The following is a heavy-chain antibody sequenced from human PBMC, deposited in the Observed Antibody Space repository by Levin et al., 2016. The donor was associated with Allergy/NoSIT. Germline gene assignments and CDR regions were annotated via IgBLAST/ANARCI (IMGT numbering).Heavy chain of an antibody. V-gene: IGHV4-30-4*01. J-gene: IGHJ6*02. Sequence: WIRQPPGKGLEWIGYIYYSGSTYYNPSLKSRVTISVDTSKNQFSLKLSSVTAADTAVYYCARATTWILPGMDVWGQGTTVTVSS. CDR2: IYYSGST. D-gene: IGHD1-1*01. CDR3: ARATTWILPGMDV.